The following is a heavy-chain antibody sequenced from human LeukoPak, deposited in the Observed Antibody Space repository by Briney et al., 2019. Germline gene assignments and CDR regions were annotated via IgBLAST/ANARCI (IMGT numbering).Heavy chain of an antibody. J-gene: IGHJ4*02. D-gene: IGHD7-27*01. CDR3: ASNTGTVFDY. V-gene: IGHV4-59*01. CDR2: VYYSVST. Sequence: SETLSLTRTVSRGFITAYYWSWIRQPPGKGLERIGYVYYSVSTAYNPSLRSRVTISLEMSKQQLSLNLTSVTPAATAIHYCASNTGTVFDYWGQGALVTVSS. CDR1: RGFITAYY.